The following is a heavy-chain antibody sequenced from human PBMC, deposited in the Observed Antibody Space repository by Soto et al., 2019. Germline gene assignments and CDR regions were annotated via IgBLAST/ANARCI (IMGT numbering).Heavy chain of an antibody. CDR2: IYPGDSDT. CDR1: GYSFTSYW. CDR3: ARQWGYGDDPYYFYGMDV. J-gene: IGHJ6*02. D-gene: IGHD4-17*01. Sequence: GESLKISCKGSGYSFTSYWIGWVRQMPGKGLEWMGIIYPGDSDTRYSPSFQGQVTISADKPISTAYLQWSSLKASDTAMYYCARQWGYGDDPYYFYGMDVWGQETTVTVSS. V-gene: IGHV5-51*01.